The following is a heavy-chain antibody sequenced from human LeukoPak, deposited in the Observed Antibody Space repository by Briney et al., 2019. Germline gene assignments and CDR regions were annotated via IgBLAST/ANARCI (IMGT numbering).Heavy chain of an antibody. CDR2: ISYSGIT. Sequence: SETLSLTCSVSGGSISSHYWTWMRQPPGKGLEWIGYISYSGITNYNPSLKSRVSISVDTSMNRLSLKVNSVTTADTAVYYCARLAVAGDYDHFYFYMDVWGKGTTVTVSS. CDR1: GGSISSHY. CDR3: ARLAVAGDYDHFYFYMDV. V-gene: IGHV4-59*11. D-gene: IGHD6-19*01. J-gene: IGHJ6*03.